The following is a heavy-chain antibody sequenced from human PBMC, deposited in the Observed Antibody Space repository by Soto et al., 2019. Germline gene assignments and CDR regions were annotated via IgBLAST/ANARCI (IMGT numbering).Heavy chain of an antibody. V-gene: IGHV3-7*01. Sequence: GGSLRLSCAASGFTFSSYWMSWVRQAPGKGLEWVANIKQDGSEKYYVDSVKGRFTISRDNAKNSLYLQMNSLRAEDTAVYYCARWGSCSGGSCYSWGINAFDIWGQGTMVTVSS. D-gene: IGHD2-15*01. CDR3: ARWGSCSGGSCYSWGINAFDI. CDR2: IKQDGSEK. J-gene: IGHJ3*02. CDR1: GFTFSSYW.